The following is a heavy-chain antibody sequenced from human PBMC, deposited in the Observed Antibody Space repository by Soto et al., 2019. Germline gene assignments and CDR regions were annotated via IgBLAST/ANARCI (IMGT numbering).Heavy chain of an antibody. CDR2: IYYSGST. CDR3: AVSRDGYSMDV. Sequence: QVQLQESGPGLVKPSQTLSLTCTVSGGSISSGGYYWSWIRQHPGKGLEWIGYIYYSGSTYYNPSLKSRFTISVDTSKDQFSLKLSSVTAADTAVYYCAVSRDGYSMDVWGQGTTVTVSS. V-gene: IGHV4-31*03. D-gene: IGHD2-2*01. CDR1: GGSISSGGYY. J-gene: IGHJ6*02.